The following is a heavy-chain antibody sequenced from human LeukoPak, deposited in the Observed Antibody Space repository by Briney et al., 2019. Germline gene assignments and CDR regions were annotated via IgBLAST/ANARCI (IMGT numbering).Heavy chain of an antibody. J-gene: IGHJ6*02. CDR1: GGSISSYY. D-gene: IGHD3-10*01. Sequence: SETLSLTCTVSGGSISSYYWSWIRQPPGRGLEWIGYIYYSGSTNYNPSLKSRVTIWVDTSKNKFCLKLSSVAAADTAVYYCARCFRHYYGSGSLIGLDVWGQGTTVTVSS. V-gene: IGHV4-59*01. CDR2: IYYSGST. CDR3: ARCFRHYYGSGSLIGLDV.